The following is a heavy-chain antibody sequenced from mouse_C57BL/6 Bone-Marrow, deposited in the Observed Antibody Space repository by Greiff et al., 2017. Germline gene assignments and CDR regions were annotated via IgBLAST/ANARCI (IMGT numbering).Heavy chain of an antibody. V-gene: IGHV14-4*01. CDR1: GFNIKDDY. J-gene: IGHJ2*01. D-gene: IGHD1-1*01. CDR3: TTIYHYGSSPLDY. CDR2: IDPENGDT. Sequence: EVQLQQSGAELVRPGASVKLSCTASGFNIKDDYMHWVKQRPEQGLEWIGWIDPENGDTEYASKFQGKATITADTSSNTAYLQLSSLTSEDTAVYYCTTIYHYGSSPLDYWGQGTTLTVSS.